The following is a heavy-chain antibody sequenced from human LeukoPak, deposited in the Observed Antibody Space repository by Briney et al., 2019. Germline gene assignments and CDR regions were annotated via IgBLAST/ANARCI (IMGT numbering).Heavy chain of an antibody. CDR3: ARLRDYFTHAFDI. CDR2: TSSSSSYI. J-gene: IGHJ3*02. CDR1: GFTFIDYS. Sequence: PGGSLRLSCAASGFTFIDYSVNWVRQAPGKGLEWVSSTSSSSSYIFYADSLKGRFTISRDNAKNSLYLQMNSLRAEDTAVYYCARLRDYFTHAFDIWGQGTMVTVSS. D-gene: IGHD3-10*01. V-gene: IGHV3-21*01.